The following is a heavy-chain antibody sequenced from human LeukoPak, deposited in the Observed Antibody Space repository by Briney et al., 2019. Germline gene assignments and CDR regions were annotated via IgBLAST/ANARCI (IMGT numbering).Heavy chain of an antibody. D-gene: IGHD3-3*01. CDR2: INPIFGTA. CDR3: ARAPGFWSGSYYYYYYMDV. CDR1: GGTFSSYA. J-gene: IGHJ6*03. Sequence: SVKVSCKASGGTFSSYAISWVRQAPGQGLEWMGGINPIFGTANYAQKFQGRVTITADESTSTAYMELSSLRSEDTAVYYCARAPGFWSGSYYYYYYMDVWGKGTTVTVSS. V-gene: IGHV1-69*01.